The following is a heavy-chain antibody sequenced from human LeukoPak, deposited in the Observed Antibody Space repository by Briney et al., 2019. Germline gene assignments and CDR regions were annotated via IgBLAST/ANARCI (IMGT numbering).Heavy chain of an antibody. CDR2: IYYSGNT. V-gene: IGHV4-59*08. Sequence: SETLSLTCTVSGVSISSYYWTWIRQPPGKGLEWIGYIYYSGNTNYNPSLKSRVTISIDTSKNQLSLKLSSVTAADTAVYYCASSRFQLLYDDAFDIWGQGTMVTVSS. D-gene: IGHD2/OR15-2a*01. CDR1: GVSISSYY. J-gene: IGHJ3*02. CDR3: ASSRFQLLYDDAFDI.